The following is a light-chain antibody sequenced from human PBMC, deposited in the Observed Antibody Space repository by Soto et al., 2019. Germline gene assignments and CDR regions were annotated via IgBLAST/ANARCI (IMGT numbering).Light chain of an antibody. V-gene: IGKV3D-20*02. CDR3: QQRSNWPPIT. CDR1: QSVSGSY. CDR2: GAS. Sequence: EIVLTQSPGMLSLSPGERGTLSRRASQSVSGSYVAWYQQKPGQAPRLLIYGASSRAPGTPDRFSGSGYGTQFTLTISRLEPEDFAVYYCQQRSNWPPITFGQGTRLEIK. J-gene: IGKJ5*01.